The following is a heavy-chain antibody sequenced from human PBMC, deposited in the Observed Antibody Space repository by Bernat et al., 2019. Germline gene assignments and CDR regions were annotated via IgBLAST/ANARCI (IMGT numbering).Heavy chain of an antibody. D-gene: IGHD1-26*01. J-gene: IGHJ3*02. CDR1: GFTFSSYA. V-gene: IGHV3-23*01. CDR2: ISCSGGST. Sequence: EVQLLESGGGLVQPGGSLRLSCAASGFTFSSYAMSWARQAPGKGLEWVSAISCSGGSTYYADSVKGRFTISRDNSKNTLYLQMNSLRAEDTAVYYCAKWIGWEQTPPVDIWGQGTMVTVSS. CDR3: AKWIGWEQTPPVDI.